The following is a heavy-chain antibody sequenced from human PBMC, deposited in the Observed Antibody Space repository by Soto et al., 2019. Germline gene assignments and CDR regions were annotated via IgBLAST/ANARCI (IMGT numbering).Heavy chain of an antibody. Sequence: QVQLVESGGGVVQPGRSLRLSCAASGFTFSSYGMHWVRQAPGKGLEWVAVIWYDGSNKYYADSVKGRFTISRDNSKNTLYLQMNSLRAEDTAVYYCARDNDYCSGGSCYLYWYFDLWGRGTLVTVSS. V-gene: IGHV3-33*01. CDR3: ARDNDYCSGGSCYLYWYFDL. J-gene: IGHJ2*01. D-gene: IGHD2-15*01. CDR2: IWYDGSNK. CDR1: GFTFSSYG.